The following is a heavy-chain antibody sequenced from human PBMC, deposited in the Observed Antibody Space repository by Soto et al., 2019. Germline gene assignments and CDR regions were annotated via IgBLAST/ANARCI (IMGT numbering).Heavy chain of an antibody. V-gene: IGHV3-73*01. CDR2: IRSKANNYAT. CDR1: GFTFSASA. Sequence: PGGSLRLSCATPGFTFSASAMHWVRQVSGKGLEWIARIRSKANNYATTYAPSVKGRFTISRDDSENTVYLQMNSLKTEDTAIYYCSKQIYGGNSWGQGTLVTVSS. CDR3: SKQIYGGNS. J-gene: IGHJ4*02. D-gene: IGHD2-21*02.